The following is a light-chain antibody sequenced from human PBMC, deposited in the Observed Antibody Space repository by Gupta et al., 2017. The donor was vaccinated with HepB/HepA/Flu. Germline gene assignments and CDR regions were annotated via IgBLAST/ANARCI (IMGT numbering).Light chain of an antibody. Sequence: IVLTQSPATLPLSPGERATLSCRASQSISNYLAWYQQIPGQAPRLLIYDASIRATAIPARFSGSGSGTDFTLTISSLEPEDFAVYYCQQRSSWPSLTFGGGTKVEIK. V-gene: IGKV3-11*01. J-gene: IGKJ4*01. CDR2: DAS. CDR3: QQRSSWPSLT. CDR1: QSISNY.